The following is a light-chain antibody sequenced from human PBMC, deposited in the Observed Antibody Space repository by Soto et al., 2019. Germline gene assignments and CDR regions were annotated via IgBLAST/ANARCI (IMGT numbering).Light chain of an antibody. CDR1: QHVSSN. CDR3: QQYNNWPYT. Sequence: EIVMTQSPATLPVSPGGSATLSCRASQHVSSNFAWYRQKPGQAPTLLIFRASTRATGIPARFSGSGSGTEFTLTISSLQSEDFAVYYCQQYNNWPYTFGQGNKLEIK. J-gene: IGKJ2*01. V-gene: IGKV3-15*01. CDR2: RAS.